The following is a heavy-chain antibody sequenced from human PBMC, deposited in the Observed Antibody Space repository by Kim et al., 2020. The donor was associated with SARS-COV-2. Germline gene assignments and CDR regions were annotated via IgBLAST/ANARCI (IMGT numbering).Heavy chain of an antibody. CDR3: AKRLRSYSDSYNWFDP. CDR1: GFTFSSYA. J-gene: IGHJ5*02. CDR2: ISGSGGST. V-gene: IGHV3-23*01. D-gene: IGHD4-17*01. Sequence: GGSLRLSCAASGFTFSSYAMSWVRQAPGKGLEWVSAISGSGGSTYYADSVKGRFTISRDNSKNTLYLQMNSLRAEDTAVYYCAKRLRSYSDSYNWFDPWGQGTLVTVSS.